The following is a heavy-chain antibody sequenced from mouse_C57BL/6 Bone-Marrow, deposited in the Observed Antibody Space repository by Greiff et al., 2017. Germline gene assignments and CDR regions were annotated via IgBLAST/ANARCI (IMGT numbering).Heavy chain of an antibody. D-gene: IGHD6-2*01. CDR1: GFTFSDYG. V-gene: IGHV5-17*01. J-gene: IGHJ3*01. CDR3: ARSLAWFAY. Sequence: VQLKQSGGGLVKPGGSLKLSCAASGFTFSDYGMHWVRQAPEQGLEWVAYISSGSSTIYYADTVKGRFTISRDTAKNTLFLQMTSLRSEDTAMYYYARSLAWFAYWGQGTLVTVSA. CDR2: ISSGSSTI.